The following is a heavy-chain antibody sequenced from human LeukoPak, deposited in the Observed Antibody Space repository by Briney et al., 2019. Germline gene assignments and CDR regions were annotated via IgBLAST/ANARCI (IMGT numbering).Heavy chain of an antibody. D-gene: IGHD3-10*01. CDR2: ISDRSSTI. Sequence: GGSLRLSCAASGFTFTEYSIIWVRQAPGKGLEWVSFISDISDRSSTIHYADSVKGRFTISGDNAERSVYLQMNSLRADDTAVYYCARVRGPTLKTCYMDVWGTGTTVTVSS. CDR3: ARVRGPTLKTCYMDV. V-gene: IGHV3-48*04. CDR1: GFTFTEYS. J-gene: IGHJ6*03.